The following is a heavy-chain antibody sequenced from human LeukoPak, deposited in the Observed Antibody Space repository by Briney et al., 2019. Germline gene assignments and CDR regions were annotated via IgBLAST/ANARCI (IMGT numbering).Heavy chain of an antibody. CDR1: GGSFSGYL. D-gene: IGHD3-10*01. Sequence: SETLSLTCGVYGGSFSGYLWNWIRQPPGKDLEWLGEINHSGSANYHPSLKSRVTISIDTSKNQVSLSLSSVTAADTAVYYCAGGPRESYYNWFDPCGQGTLVTVSS. CDR3: AGGPRESYYNWFDP. V-gene: IGHV4-34*01. CDR2: INHSGSA. J-gene: IGHJ5*02.